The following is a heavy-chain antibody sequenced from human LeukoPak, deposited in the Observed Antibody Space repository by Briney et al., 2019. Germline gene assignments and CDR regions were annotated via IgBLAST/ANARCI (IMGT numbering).Heavy chain of an antibody. V-gene: IGHV1-3*01. CDR1: GYTFTSYA. CDR3: ATMRVEGYYFDY. Sequence: ASVKVSCKASGYTFTSYAMHWVRQAPGQRLEWMGWINAGNGNTKYSQKFQGRVTMTEDTSTDTAYMELSSLRSEDTAVYYCATMRVEGYYFDYWGQGTLVTVSS. D-gene: IGHD3-3*01. J-gene: IGHJ4*02. CDR2: INAGNGNT.